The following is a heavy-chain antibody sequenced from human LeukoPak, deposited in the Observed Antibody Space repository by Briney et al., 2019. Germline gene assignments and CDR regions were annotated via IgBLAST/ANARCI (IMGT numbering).Heavy chain of an antibody. V-gene: IGHV5-51*01. J-gene: IGHJ5*02. D-gene: IGHD2-15*01. CDR2: IYPGDSDT. Sequence: GESLKISCKGSGYSFTSYWIGWVRQMPGKGLEWMGIIYPGDSDTRYSPSFQGQVTISADKSISTAYLQWGSLKASDTSMYYCARTPPGYSSGGSCYWFDPWGQGTLVTVSS. CDR3: ARTPPGYSSGGSCYWFDP. CDR1: GYSFTSYW.